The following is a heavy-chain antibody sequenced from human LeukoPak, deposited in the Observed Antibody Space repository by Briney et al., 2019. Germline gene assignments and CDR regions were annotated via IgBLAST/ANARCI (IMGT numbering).Heavy chain of an antibody. D-gene: IGHD1-14*01. V-gene: IGHV3-23*01. J-gene: IGHJ4*02. Sequence: GGSLRLSCAASGLTFSKYGIGWVRQAPGKGLQWVSTISNSGAATYYADSVKGRFTISRDNSKNTLYLQMNSLRVEDTAVYFCAKDTGGPQFYDYWGQGTLVTVSS. CDR2: ISNSGAAT. CDR1: GLTFSKYG. CDR3: AKDTGGPQFYDY.